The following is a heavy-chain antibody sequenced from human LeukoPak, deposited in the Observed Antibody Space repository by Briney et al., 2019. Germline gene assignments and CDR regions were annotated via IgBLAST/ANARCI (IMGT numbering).Heavy chain of an antibody. V-gene: IGHV3-21*01. D-gene: IGHD6-13*01. Sequence: GGSLRLSCAASGFTFSSYSMNWVRQAPGKGLEWVSSISSSSSYIYYADSVKGRFTISRDNAKNSLYLQMNSLRAEDTAVYYCARSRLYSSSWYDAFDIWGQGTMVTVSS. CDR2: ISSSSSYI. CDR1: GFTFSSYS. J-gene: IGHJ3*02. CDR3: ARSRLYSSSWYDAFDI.